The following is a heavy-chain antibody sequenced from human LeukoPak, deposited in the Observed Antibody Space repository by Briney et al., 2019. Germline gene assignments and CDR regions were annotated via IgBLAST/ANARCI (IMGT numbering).Heavy chain of an antibody. CDR1: GFTFNDYG. CDR3: ARGRPSYYYFDY. J-gene: IGHJ4*02. V-gene: IGHV3-20*04. D-gene: IGHD1-26*01. CDR2: INWNGGST. Sequence: GGSLRLSCAASGFTFNDYGMSWVRQVPGKGLEWVSGINWNGGSTGDADSVQGRFTISRDNAKNTLYLQMNSLRVEDTALYYCARGRPSYYYFDYWGQGTLVTVSS.